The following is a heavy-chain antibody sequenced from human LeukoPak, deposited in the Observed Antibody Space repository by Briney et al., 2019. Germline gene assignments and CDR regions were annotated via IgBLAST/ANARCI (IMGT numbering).Heavy chain of an antibody. CDR1: AGSISSIY. J-gene: IGHJ6*03. CDR2: TYYSGST. CDR3: ARVTFGELPSFSYYYMDD. V-gene: IGHV4-59*01. Sequence: PSETLSLTCSVYAGSISSIYWRWLRQPPGKGMEWIGDTYYSGSTNYNLSLKSRATISVDTSKNHFSLKLTSVTAADTAVYYCARVTFGELPSFSYYYMDDWGKGTTVTVSS. D-gene: IGHD3-10*01.